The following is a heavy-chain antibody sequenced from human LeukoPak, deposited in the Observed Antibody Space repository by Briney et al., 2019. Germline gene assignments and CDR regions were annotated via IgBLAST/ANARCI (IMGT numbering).Heavy chain of an antibody. Sequence: AGGSLRLSCAASGFTFSSYSMNWVRQAPGKGLEWVSSISSSSSYIYYAGSVKGRFTISRDNAKNSLYLQMNSLRAEDTAVYYCASVRPGDWFDPWGQGTLVTVSS. J-gene: IGHJ5*02. V-gene: IGHV3-21*01. CDR1: GFTFSSYS. CDR2: ISSSSSYI. D-gene: IGHD6-6*01. CDR3: ASVRPGDWFDP.